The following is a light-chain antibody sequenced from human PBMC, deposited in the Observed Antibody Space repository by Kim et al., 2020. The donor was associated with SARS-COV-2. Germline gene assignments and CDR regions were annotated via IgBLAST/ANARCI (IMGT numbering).Light chain of an antibody. J-gene: IGKJ1*01. CDR3: QQYAGSPPT. CDR1: QSITSIP. Sequence: PGQRATPPCTASQSITSIPLAWYKTTPGQAPRPIIYAISRRATDIPDRFSGSGAGTDFTLTISRLAPEDFAVYYCQQYAGSPPTFGQGTKVDIK. CDR2: AIS. V-gene: IGKV3-20*01.